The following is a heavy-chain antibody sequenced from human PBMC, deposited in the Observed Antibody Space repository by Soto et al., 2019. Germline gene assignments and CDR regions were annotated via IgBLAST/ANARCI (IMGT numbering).Heavy chain of an antibody. CDR1: GYSSTNND. D-gene: IGHD3-16*01. CDR3: ARMETFGSLNWFDP. Sequence: ASVKVSCKASGYSSTNNDVSWVRQATGQGLEWMGWMNPGSGDTGYAQKFQGRVTMTRDISIATAYMELSSLGSDDTAIYYCARMETFGSLNWFDPWGQGTLVTVSS. V-gene: IGHV1-8*01. J-gene: IGHJ5*02. CDR2: MNPGSGDT.